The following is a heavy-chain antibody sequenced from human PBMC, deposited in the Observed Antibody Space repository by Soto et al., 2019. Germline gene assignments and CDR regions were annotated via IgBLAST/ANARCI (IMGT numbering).Heavy chain of an antibody. CDR2: IIPIFGTA. D-gene: IGHD5-18*01. CDR1: GGTFISYA. V-gene: IGHV1-69*01. CDR3: ATYLGVVDKAMAKLYYYGMDV. J-gene: IGHJ6*02. Sequence: SVKVACPASGGTFISYASVWVRQAAGQGLEWMGGIIPIFGTANYAQKFQGRVTITADESTSTAYMELSSLRSEDTAVYYCATYLGVVDKAMAKLYYYGMDVWGQGTTVTVSS.